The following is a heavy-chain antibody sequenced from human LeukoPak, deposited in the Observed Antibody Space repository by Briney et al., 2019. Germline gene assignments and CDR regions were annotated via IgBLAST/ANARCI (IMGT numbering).Heavy chain of an antibody. CDR1: GYTFTSYA. D-gene: IGHD2-15*01. V-gene: IGHV1-3*01. CDR3: ARDRWGGGSRYFDY. CDR2: INAGNGNT. Sequence: ASVKVSCKASGYTFTSYAMHWVRQAPGQRLEWMGWINAGNGNTKYSQKFQGRVTITRDTSASTAYMELSGLRSEDTAVYYCARDRWGGGSRYFDYWGQGTLVTVSS. J-gene: IGHJ4*02.